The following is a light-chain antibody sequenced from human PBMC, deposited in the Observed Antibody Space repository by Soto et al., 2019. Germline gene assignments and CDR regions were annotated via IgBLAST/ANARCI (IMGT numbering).Light chain of an antibody. Sequence: QSVLTQPPSASGSPGQSVTISCTGTSSDVGAYNFVSWYQQHPGRAPKLIIYEVSGRPSGVPDRFSGSKSGNTASLTVSGLQAEDEADYYCTSYAGSRVLFGGGTKLTVL. V-gene: IGLV2-8*01. J-gene: IGLJ2*01. CDR3: TSYAGSRVL. CDR1: SSDVGAYNF. CDR2: EVS.